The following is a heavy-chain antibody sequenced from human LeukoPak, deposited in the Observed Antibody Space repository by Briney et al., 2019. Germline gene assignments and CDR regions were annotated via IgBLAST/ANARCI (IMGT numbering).Heavy chain of an antibody. D-gene: IGHD2-21*02. CDR2: ISSSGSTI. J-gene: IGHJ4*02. Sequence: PGGSLRLSCAASGFTFSDYYMSWIRQAPGKGLERVSYISSSGSTIYYADSVKGRFTISRDNAKNSLYLQMNSLRAEDTAVYYCARVAYCGGDCYRLGLDYWGQGTLVTVSS. CDR1: GFTFSDYY. CDR3: ARVAYCGGDCYRLGLDY. V-gene: IGHV3-11*01.